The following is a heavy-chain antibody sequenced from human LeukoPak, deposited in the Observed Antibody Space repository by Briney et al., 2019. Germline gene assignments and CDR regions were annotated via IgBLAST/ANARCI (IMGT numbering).Heavy chain of an antibody. D-gene: IGHD6-13*01. CDR1: GYTFTSYG. J-gene: IGHJ3*02. CDR2: ISAYNGNT. Sequence: ASVKVSCKASGYTFTSYGISWVRQAPGQGLEWMGWISAYNGNTKYAQKLQGRVTMTTDTSTSTAYTELRSLRSDDTAVYYCARDEENEGTQQLVRFLTGIDAFDIWGQGTMVTVSS. V-gene: IGHV1-18*01. CDR3: ARDEENEGTQQLVRFLTGIDAFDI.